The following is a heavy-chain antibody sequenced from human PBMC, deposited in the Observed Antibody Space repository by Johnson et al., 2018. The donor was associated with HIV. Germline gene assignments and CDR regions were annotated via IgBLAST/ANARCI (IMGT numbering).Heavy chain of an antibody. D-gene: IGHD5/OR15-5a*01. Sequence: VQLVESGGGLVQPGGSLRLSCAASGFTFSTYDMHWVRQVTGKGLEWVSGITTAGDTYYPGSGKGRFTIFRENVKNSLYLQMNSLRAGDTAVYYCARGVLAFDIWGQVTMVTVSS. J-gene: IGHJ3*02. CDR1: GFTFSTYD. CDR3: ARGVLAFDI. CDR2: ITTAGDT. V-gene: IGHV3-13*01.